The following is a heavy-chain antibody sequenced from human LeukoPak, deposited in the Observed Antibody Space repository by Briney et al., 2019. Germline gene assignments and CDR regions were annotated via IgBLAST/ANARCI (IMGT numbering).Heavy chain of an antibody. J-gene: IGHJ4*02. CDR1: GFTFSNAW. V-gene: IGHV3-15*01. CDR3: TTDGGYSSGWYFDY. CDR2: IKSKTDGGTT. D-gene: IGHD6-19*01. Sequence: PGGSLRLSCAASGFTFSNAWMSWVRQAPGKGLEWVGRIKSKTDGGTTDYAAPVKGRFTISRDDSKNTLYLQMNSLKTEDTAVYYCTTDGGYSSGWYFDYWGQGTLVTVPS.